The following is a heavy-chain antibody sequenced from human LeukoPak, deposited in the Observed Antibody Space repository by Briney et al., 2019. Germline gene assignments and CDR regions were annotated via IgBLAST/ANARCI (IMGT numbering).Heavy chain of an antibody. CDR3: ASHSYGYNH. J-gene: IGHJ5*02. V-gene: IGHV3-7*01. CDR1: GFTFSSYW. Sequence: QPGGSLRLSCAASGFTFSSYWLNWVRQTPGKGLEWVANIKQDGSEKNYVDSVKGRFTIFRDNARNSLYLQMNSLRAEDTAVYYCASHSYGYNHWGQGTLVIVSS. D-gene: IGHD3-16*01. CDR2: IKQDGSEK.